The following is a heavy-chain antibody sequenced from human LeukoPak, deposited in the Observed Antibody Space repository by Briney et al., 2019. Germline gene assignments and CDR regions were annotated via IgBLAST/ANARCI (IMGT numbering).Heavy chain of an antibody. J-gene: IGHJ5*02. CDR1: GYTFTSYG. CDR3: ARDLYRDSLPVSWFDP. CDR2: SSDYNGNT. D-gene: IGHD4-11*01. Sequence: ASVKVSCKASGYTFTSYGISWVRQAPGQGLEWMGWSSDYNGNTNYAQKLQGRVTMTTESYTSTAYMELRSLRSDDTAVYYCARDLYRDSLPVSWFDPWGQGTLVTVSS. V-gene: IGHV1-18*01.